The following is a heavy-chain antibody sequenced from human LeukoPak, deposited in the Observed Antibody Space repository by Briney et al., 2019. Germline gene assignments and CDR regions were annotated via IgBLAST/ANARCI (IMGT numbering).Heavy chain of an antibody. CDR3: ARRLIVGGDWYAFDI. CDR2: INPSGGST. D-gene: IGHD1-26*01. J-gene: IGHJ3*02. Sequence: GASVKVSCKASGYTFTSYYMHWVRQAPGQGLEWMGIINPSGGSTSYAQKFQGRVTMTRDMSTSTVYMELSSLRSEDTAVYYCARRLIVGGDWYAFDIWGQGTMVTLSS. CDR1: GYTFTSYY. V-gene: IGHV1-46*01.